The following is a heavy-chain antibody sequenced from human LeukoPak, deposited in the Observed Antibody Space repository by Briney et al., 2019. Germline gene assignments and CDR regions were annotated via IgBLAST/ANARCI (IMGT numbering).Heavy chain of an antibody. CDR3: ARDLDGSLGGYFDY. J-gene: IGHJ4*02. CDR1: GFTFSSYA. Sequence: GGSLRLSCAASGFTFSSYAMSWVRQAPGKGLEYVSAISSNGGSTYYANSVKGRFTISRDNSKNTLYLQMGSLRAEDMAVYYCARDLDGSLGGYFDYWGQGTLVTVSS. CDR2: ISSNGGST. D-gene: IGHD2-15*01. V-gene: IGHV3-64*01.